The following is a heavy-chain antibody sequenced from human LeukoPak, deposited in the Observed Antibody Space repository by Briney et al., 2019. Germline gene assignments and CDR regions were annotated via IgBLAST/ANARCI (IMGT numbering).Heavy chain of an antibody. V-gene: IGHV1-2*04. CDR1: GYTFTGYY. Sequence: ASVKVSCKASGYTFTGYYMHWVRQAPGQGLEWMGWINPNSGGTNYAQKFQGWVTMTRDTSISTAYMELSRLRSDDTAVYYCARGSDIVVVPAAIKYYYYYMDVWGKGTTVTVSS. CDR3: ARGSDIVVVPAAIKYYYYYMDV. D-gene: IGHD2-2*02. J-gene: IGHJ6*03. CDR2: INPNSGGT.